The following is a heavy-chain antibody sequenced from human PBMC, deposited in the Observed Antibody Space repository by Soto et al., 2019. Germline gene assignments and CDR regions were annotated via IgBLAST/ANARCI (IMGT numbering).Heavy chain of an antibody. CDR3: ARQITYFGES. CDR1: GYNFGSDW. CDR2: IQPGGSDL. D-gene: IGHD3-10*01. V-gene: IGHV5-51*01. J-gene: IGHJ4*02. Sequence: PGESLKISCKGSGYNFGSDWIGWVRQMPGKGLEWMGIIQPGGSDLRYSPSFQCQVTISADKPINPPYLRWSSVKASDPAMYYCARQITYFGESGGKGTQVTVSS.